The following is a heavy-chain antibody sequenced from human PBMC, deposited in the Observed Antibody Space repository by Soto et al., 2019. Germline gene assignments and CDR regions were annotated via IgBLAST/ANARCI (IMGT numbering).Heavy chain of an antibody. CDR2: IYPGDSDT. D-gene: IGHD5-12*01. V-gene: IGHV5-51*01. CDR3: ARHNSGYDFYYYYYYMDV. J-gene: IGHJ6*03. Sequence: GESLKISCKGSGYSFTSYWIGWVRQMPGKGLEWMGIIYPGDSDTRYSPSFQGQVTISAVKSISTAYLQWSSLKASDTAMYYCARHNSGYDFYYYYYYMDVWGKGTTVTVSS. CDR1: GYSFTSYW.